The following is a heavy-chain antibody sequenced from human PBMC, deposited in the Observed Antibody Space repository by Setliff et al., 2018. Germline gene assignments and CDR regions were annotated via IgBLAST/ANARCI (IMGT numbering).Heavy chain of an antibody. D-gene: IGHD6-6*01. J-gene: IGHJ4*02. CDR1: GGTLSDYY. CDR3: ARGRNIAARLLDS. Sequence: PSETLSLTCAAYGGTLSDYYWTWIRQPPGKGLEWVGEINHRGSTTYNPSLKSRVTISVDTSKDQFSLKVISMTAADTAVYYCARGRNIAARLLDSWGQGTLVTVSS. V-gene: IGHV4-34*01. CDR2: INHRGST.